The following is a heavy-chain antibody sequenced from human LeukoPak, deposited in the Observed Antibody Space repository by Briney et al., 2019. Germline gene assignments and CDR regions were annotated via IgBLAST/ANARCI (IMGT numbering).Heavy chain of an antibody. CDR3: ACQRIAVAANAEYFQH. D-gene: IGHD6-19*01. Sequence: SVKVSCKASGSTFSSYAISWVRQAPGQGLEWMGGIIPIFGTANYAQKFQGRVTITADESTSTAYMELSSLRSEDTAVYYCACQRIAVAANAEYFQHWGQGTLVTVSS. CDR1: GSTFSSYA. V-gene: IGHV1-69*13. J-gene: IGHJ1*01. CDR2: IIPIFGTA.